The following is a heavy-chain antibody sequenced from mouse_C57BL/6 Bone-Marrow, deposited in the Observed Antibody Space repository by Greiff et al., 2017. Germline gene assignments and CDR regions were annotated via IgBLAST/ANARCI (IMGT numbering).Heavy chain of an antibody. CDR1: GYTFTSYW. V-gene: IGHV1-50*01. CDR3: ASIDYGYERAMDY. D-gene: IGHD2-2*01. Sequence: QVQLQQPGAELVKPGASVKLSCKASGYTFTSYWMQWVKQRPGQGLEWIGEIDPSDSYTNYNQKFKGKATLTVDTSSSTAYMQLSSLTSEDSAVYYCASIDYGYERAMDYWGQGTSVTVSS. CDR2: IDPSDSYT. J-gene: IGHJ4*01.